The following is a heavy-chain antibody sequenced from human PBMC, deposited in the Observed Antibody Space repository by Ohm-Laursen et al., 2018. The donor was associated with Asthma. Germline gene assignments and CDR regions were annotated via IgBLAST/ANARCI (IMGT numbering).Heavy chain of an antibody. D-gene: IGHD6-13*01. CDR3: ARDGKQQLDY. J-gene: IGHJ4*02. V-gene: IGHV3-21*01. CDR1: GYTFSRYS. Sequence: SLRLSCAAPGYTFSRYSIHWVRQIPGKGLEWVASISTASSFIYYADSVRGRFTTSRDNARNSVYLQMNSLRAEDTAVYYCARDGKQQLDYWGQGTLVTVSS. CDR2: ISTASSFI.